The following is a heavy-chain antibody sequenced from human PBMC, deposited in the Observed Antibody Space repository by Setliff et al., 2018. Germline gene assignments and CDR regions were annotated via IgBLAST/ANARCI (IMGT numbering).Heavy chain of an antibody. J-gene: IGHJ4*02. CDR1: GDSITSSSYY. D-gene: IGHD3-10*01. CDR3: AKATGFGELFI. V-gene: IGHV4-61*09. CDR2: IYTRGST. Sequence: SETLSLTCTVSGDSITSSSYYRSWIRQPAGRGLEWIGQIYTRGSTNENPSLKSRVTISVDTSKNQVSLRLTSVTAADTAIYYCAKATGFGELFIWGQGTVVTVSS.